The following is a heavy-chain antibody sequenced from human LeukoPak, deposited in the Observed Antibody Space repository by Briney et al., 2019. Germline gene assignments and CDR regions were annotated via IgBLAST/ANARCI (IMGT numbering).Heavy chain of an antibody. CDR3: ARRGLYFDY. D-gene: IGHD3-10*01. CDR1: GFSVSANY. Sequence: GGSLRLSCAASGFSVSANYMSWVRQAPGKGLEWVSYISSSGSTIYYADSVKGRFTISRDNAKNSLYLQMNSQRVEDTAVYYCARRGLYFDYWGQGTLVTVSS. CDR2: ISSSGSTI. V-gene: IGHV3-11*04. J-gene: IGHJ4*02.